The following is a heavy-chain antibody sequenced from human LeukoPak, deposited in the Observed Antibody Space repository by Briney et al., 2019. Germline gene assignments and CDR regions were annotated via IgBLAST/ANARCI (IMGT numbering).Heavy chain of an antibody. CDR1: GFTFSSNA. Sequence: GGSLRLSCAASGFTFSSNAMNWVRQAPGKGLEGVSVISGSGDTTYYADSVKGRFTISRDNSENTLYLQMNSLRAEDTAVYYCAKVSYSSNYRWFDPWGQGTLVTVSS. CDR2: ISGSGDTT. CDR3: AKVSYSSNYRWFDP. J-gene: IGHJ5*02. V-gene: IGHV3-23*01. D-gene: IGHD6-13*01.